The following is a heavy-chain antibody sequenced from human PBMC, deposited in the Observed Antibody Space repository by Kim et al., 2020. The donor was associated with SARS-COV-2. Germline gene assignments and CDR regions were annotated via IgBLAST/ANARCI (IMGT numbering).Heavy chain of an antibody. V-gene: IGHV4-34*01. CDR1: GGSFSGYY. CDR3: AMSLYHAPSSFWVRFDP. D-gene: IGHD6-13*01. CDR2: IYHSGTT. J-gene: IGHJ5*02. Sequence: SETLSLTCAVYGGSFSGYYWSWIRQPPGKGLEWIGEIYHSGTTKYNPSLKSRVTSSLDTAKNQFSLKLSSVTAADAALYFCAMSLYHAPSSFWVRFDPWGQGNLVTASS.